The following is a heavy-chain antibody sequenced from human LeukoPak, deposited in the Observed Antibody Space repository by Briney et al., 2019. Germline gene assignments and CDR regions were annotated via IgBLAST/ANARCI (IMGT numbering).Heavy chain of an antibody. Sequence: GGSLRLSCAASGFTFSTYRMSWVRQAPGKGLEWVANIKQDGSEKHYVDSVKGRFTISRDNAKNSLYLQMSSLRAEDTAVYYCTRVEETATTAAIIRKYSYYYYYMDVWGKGTTVTVSS. CDR3: TRVEETATTAAIIRKYSYYYYYMDV. J-gene: IGHJ6*03. CDR2: IKQDGSEK. D-gene: IGHD4-11*01. V-gene: IGHV3-7*01. CDR1: GFTFSTYR.